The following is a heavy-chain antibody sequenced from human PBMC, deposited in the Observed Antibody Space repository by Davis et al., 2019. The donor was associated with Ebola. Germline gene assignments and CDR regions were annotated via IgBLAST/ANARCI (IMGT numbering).Heavy chain of an antibody. CDR2: ISGSGGST. J-gene: IGHJ6*02. V-gene: IGHV3-23*01. CDR3: ARDPAAAANGYYYGMDV. Sequence: GESLKISCAASGFTFSSYAMSWVRQAPGKGLEWVSAISGSGGSTYYADSVKGRFTISRDNSKNTLYLQMNSLRDEDTAVYYCARDPAAAANGYYYGMDVWGQGTTVTVSS. CDR1: GFTFSSYA. D-gene: IGHD6-13*01.